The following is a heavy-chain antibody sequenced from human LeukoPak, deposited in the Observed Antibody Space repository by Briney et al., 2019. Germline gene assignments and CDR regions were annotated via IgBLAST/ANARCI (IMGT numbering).Heavy chain of an antibody. CDR2: ISGSGGST. CDR1: GFTLSSYA. V-gene: IGHV3-23*01. D-gene: IGHD3-3*01. CDR3: AKFRESSGFWVYFDY. J-gene: IGHJ4*02. Sequence: GGSLRLSCAASGFTLSSYAMNWVRQAPGKGLEWVSVISGSGGSTYYADSVKGRFTISRDNSKNTLYLQMNSLRAEDTAVYYCAKFRESSGFWVYFDYWGQGTLVTVSS.